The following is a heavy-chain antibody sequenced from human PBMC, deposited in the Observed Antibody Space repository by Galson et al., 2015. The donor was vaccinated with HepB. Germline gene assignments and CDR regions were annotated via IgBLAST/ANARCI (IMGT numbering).Heavy chain of an antibody. CDR1: GDSVSSNSAA. CDR2: TYYRSNWYN. V-gene: IGHV6-1*01. D-gene: IGHD3-22*01. Sequence: CAISGDSVSSNSAAWNWIRQSPSRGLGWLGRTYYRSNWYNDYAVSVESRITINADTSKNQFSLHLNSVTPEDTAVYYCARGYYYGTSGDFDYWGQGTLVTVSS. CDR3: ARGYYYGTSGDFDY. J-gene: IGHJ4*02.